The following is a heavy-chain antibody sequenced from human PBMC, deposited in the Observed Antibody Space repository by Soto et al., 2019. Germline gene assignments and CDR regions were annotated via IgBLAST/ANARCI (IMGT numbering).Heavy chain of an antibody. CDR2: INPNSGGT. D-gene: IGHD6-13*01. Sequence: ASVKVSCKASGYTFTGYYMHWVRQAPGQGLEWMGWINPNSGGTNYAQKFQGWVTMTRDTSISTAYMELSRLRSDDTAVYYCARDGRHIAAAGEDKWFDPWGQGTLVTVSS. J-gene: IGHJ5*02. V-gene: IGHV1-2*04. CDR3: ARDGRHIAAAGEDKWFDP. CDR1: GYTFTGYY.